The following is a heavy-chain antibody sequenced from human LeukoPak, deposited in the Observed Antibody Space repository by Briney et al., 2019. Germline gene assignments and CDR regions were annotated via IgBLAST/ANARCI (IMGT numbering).Heavy chain of an antibody. Sequence: PGGSLRLSCAAPGFTLSSNYMSWVRQAPGKGLEWVSLIYSGGSTYYADSAKGRFTISRDNSKNTLYLQMNSLRAEDTAVYYRASSGNYRIYYFDYWGQGTLVTVSS. V-gene: IGHV3-66*01. D-gene: IGHD1-26*01. J-gene: IGHJ4*02. CDR1: GFTLSSNY. CDR3: ASSGNYRIYYFDY. CDR2: IYSGGST.